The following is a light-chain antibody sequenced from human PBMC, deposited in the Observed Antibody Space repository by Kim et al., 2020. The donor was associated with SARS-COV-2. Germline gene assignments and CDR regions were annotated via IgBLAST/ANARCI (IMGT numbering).Light chain of an antibody. CDR1: SGHSNYA. CDR3: QTWGSGIQVV. Sequence: QLVLTQSPSASASLGASVKLTCTLSSGHSNYAIAWHQQQPEKGPRYLMKLNSDGSHRKGDGIPDRFSGSSSGAERYITISSLQSEDEADYYCQTWGSGIQVVFGGGTQLTVL. V-gene: IGLV4-69*01. J-gene: IGLJ2*01. CDR2: LNSDGSH.